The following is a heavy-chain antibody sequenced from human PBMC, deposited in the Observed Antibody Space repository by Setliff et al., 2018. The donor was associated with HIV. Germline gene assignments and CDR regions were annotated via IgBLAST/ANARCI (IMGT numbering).Heavy chain of an antibody. CDR3: ARLNRWSIAVAGTHLYYYGMDV. D-gene: IGHD6-19*01. Sequence: ASVKVSCKVSGYTLTKLSMHWVRQAPEKGLEWMGWINAGNGNTKYSQKFQGRVTITRDTSASTAYMELSSLRSEDTAVYYCARLNRWSIAVAGTHLYYYGMDVWGQGTTVTVSS. V-gene: IGHV1-3*01. J-gene: IGHJ6*02. CDR2: INAGNGNT. CDR1: GYTLTKLS.